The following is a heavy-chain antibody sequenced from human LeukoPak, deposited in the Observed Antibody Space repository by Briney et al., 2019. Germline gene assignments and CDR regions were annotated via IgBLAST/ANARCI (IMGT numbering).Heavy chain of an antibody. CDR2: TYGGGSR. J-gene: IGHJ3*02. CDR3: ARGGRDAFDI. V-gene: IGHV3-53*01. CDR1: GFSVSGNY. Sequence: GGSLRLPCAASGFSVSGNYISWVRQARGQGLEWVSVTYGGGSRYCADSVKSRFTISRDNSKNTLFLQMNSLRAEDTAVYYCARGGRDAFDIWGQGTMVTVSS.